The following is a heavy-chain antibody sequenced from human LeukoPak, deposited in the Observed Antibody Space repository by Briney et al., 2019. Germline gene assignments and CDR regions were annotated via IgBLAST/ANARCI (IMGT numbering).Heavy chain of an antibody. CDR3: ARAAAAAPAEYFQH. Sequence: SETLSLTCTVSGGSISSYYWSWIRQPPGKRLEWIGYIYYSGSTNYNPSLKSRVTISVDTSKNQFSLKLSSVTAADTAVYYCARAAAAAPAEYFQHWGQGTLVTVSS. J-gene: IGHJ1*01. D-gene: IGHD6-13*01. CDR2: IYYSGST. V-gene: IGHV4-59*01. CDR1: GGSISSYY.